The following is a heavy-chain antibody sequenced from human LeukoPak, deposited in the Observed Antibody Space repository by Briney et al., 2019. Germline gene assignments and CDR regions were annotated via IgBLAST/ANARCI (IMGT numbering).Heavy chain of an antibody. CDR1: GGSFSGYY. J-gene: IGHJ3*01. Sequence: SETLSLTCAVYGGSFSGYYWSWIRQPPGKGLEWIGEINHSGSTNYNPSLTSRVTISVDTSKNQFSLKLSSVTAADTAVYYCARDREDSGYEGGGWFDPWGQGTMVTVSS. CDR3: ARDREDSGYEGGGWFDP. D-gene: IGHD5-12*01. V-gene: IGHV4-34*01. CDR2: INHSGST.